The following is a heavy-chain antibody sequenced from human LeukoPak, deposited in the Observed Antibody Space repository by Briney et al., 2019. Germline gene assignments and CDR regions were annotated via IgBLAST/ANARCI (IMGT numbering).Heavy chain of an antibody. D-gene: IGHD3-10*01. J-gene: IGHJ4*02. CDR2: IYTSGST. CDR1: CGSISSGSYY. V-gene: IGHV4-61*02. CDR3: ARGYRYFLWCGGSPCYFDY. Sequence: SQTLSLTCTVSCGSISSGSYYWSWIRQPAGKGLEWIGRIYTSGSTHYNPSLKSRVTISVDTSKNQFSLKLSSVTAADTAVYYCARGYRYFLWCGGSPCYFDYWGQGTLVTVSS.